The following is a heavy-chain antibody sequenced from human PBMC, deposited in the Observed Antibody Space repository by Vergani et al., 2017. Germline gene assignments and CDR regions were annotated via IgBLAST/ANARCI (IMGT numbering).Heavy chain of an antibody. D-gene: IGHD3-10*01. Sequence: QVQLVQSGAEVKKPGASVKVSCKASGYTFTSYAMHWVRQAPGQRLEWMGWINAGNGNTKYSQKFQGRVTITRDTSASTAYMELSSLRSEDTAMYYCARDMWDVRGISFDYWGQGTRVTVSS. CDR3: ARDMWDVRGISFDY. CDR2: INAGNGNT. V-gene: IGHV1-3*01. J-gene: IGHJ4*02. CDR1: GYTFTSYA.